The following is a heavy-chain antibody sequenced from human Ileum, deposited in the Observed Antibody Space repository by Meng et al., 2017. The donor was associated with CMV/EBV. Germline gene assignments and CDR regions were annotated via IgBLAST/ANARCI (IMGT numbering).Heavy chain of an antibody. Sequence: LSCAASGVTFARYAMSWVRQAPGKGLEWVSTISGSGGDTYYAGSVKGRFSISRDNSKNRLYLQMNSLRGEDTAVYYCARDVSLLAATWGQGTLVTVSS. D-gene: IGHD2-15*01. J-gene: IGHJ5*02. CDR1: GVTFARYA. V-gene: IGHV3-23*01. CDR2: ISGSGGDT. CDR3: ARDVSLLAAT.